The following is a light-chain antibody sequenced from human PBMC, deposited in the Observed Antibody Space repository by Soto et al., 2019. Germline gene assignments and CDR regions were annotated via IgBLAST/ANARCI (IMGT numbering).Light chain of an antibody. CDR3: QQAYSFPLT. Sequence: DIQMTQSPSSVSVSVGDRVTISCRANQGIGSRLAWYRQKPGKAPNLLIYAASSLQTGVPSRFAGSGYGTDFTLTINNLQPEDSATYYCQQAYSFPLTFGGGTKVDVK. CDR1: QGIGSR. CDR2: AAS. J-gene: IGKJ4*01. V-gene: IGKV1-12*01.